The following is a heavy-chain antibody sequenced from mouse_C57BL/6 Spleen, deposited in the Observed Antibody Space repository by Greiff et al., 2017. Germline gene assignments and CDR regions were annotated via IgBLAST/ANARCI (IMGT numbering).Heavy chain of an antibody. CDR2: IHPNSGST. Sequence: QVQLQQSGAELVKPGASVKLSCKASGYTFTSYWMHWVKQRPGQGLEWIGMIHPNSGSTNYNEKFKSKATLTVDKSSSTAYMQLSSLTSEDSAVDYCARSMGYEYDGWFAYWGQGTLVTVSA. V-gene: IGHV1-64*01. D-gene: IGHD2-4*01. CDR3: ARSMGYEYDGWFAY. J-gene: IGHJ3*01. CDR1: GYTFTSYW.